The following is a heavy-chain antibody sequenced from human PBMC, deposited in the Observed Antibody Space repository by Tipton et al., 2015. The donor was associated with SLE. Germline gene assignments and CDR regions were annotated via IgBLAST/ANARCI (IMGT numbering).Heavy chain of an antibody. D-gene: IGHD2-8*01. Sequence: TLSLTCTVSGGSIRDYYWSWIRQPPGKGLEWIGHIYTSGTTYNPSLKSRVTISVDTSKKQLSLKLRSVTAADTAVYYCARASPGVWCFDLWDRGSLVTVSS. J-gene: IGHJ2*01. V-gene: IGHV4-4*09. CDR2: IYTSGTT. CDR1: GGSIRDYY. CDR3: ARASPGVWCFDL.